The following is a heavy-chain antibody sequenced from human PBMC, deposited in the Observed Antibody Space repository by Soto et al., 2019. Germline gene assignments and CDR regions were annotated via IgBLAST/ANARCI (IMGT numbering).Heavy chain of an antibody. CDR1: GFTFSSYG. J-gene: IGHJ4*02. CDR3: ARDRYRVDY. CDR2: IWYDGSKT. V-gene: IGHV3-33*01. D-gene: IGHD1-1*01. Sequence: QVQLVESGGGVVQPGRSLRLSCVASGFTFSSYGMHWVRQAPGKRLEWVAVIWYDGSKTYYADSVNGRFTISRDNSKNMVYLQMNSLRAEDTAVYYCARDRYRVDYWGQGTLVTVSS.